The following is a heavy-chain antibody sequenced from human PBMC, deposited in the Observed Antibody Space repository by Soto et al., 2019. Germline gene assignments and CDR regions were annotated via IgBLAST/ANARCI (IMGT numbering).Heavy chain of an antibody. J-gene: IGHJ6*02. CDR2: INPNNGAA. CDR1: GYTFTGYY. Sequence: ASVKVSCKASGYTFTGYYIHWVRLAPGQGLEWMGWINPNNGAANYAQQFQGRVTMTTDTSIRSAYMDLSRLTSDDTATYWCGRGAILGSMDVWGQGTTVTVSS. CDR3: GRGAILGSMDV. D-gene: IGHD1-26*01. V-gene: IGHV1-2*02.